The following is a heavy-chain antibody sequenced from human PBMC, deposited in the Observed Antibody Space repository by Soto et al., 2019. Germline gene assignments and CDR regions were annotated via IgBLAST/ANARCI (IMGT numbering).Heavy chain of an antibody. CDR1: GFTCINAW. Sequence: GGSHRHSSAASGFTCINAWMSWVRQATGKGLEWVGRIKSKTDGGTTDYAAPVKGRFTISRDDSKNTLYLQMNSLKTEDTAVYYCTTDPVTMIVVVPSSGWGQGTLVTVSS. CDR2: IKSKTDGGTT. V-gene: IGHV3-15*07. J-gene: IGHJ4*02. CDR3: TTDPVTMIVVVPSSG. D-gene: IGHD3-22*01.